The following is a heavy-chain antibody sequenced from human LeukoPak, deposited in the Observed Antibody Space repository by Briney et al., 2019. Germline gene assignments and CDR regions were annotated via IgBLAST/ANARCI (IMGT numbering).Heavy chain of an antibody. CDR3: ARGRSITLLRGVAMSDGFDI. J-gene: IGHJ3*02. Sequence: GGSLRLSCAASGFTFSNYAMTWVRQAPGKGLEWVSFIDTSGIYIFYGASMKGRFTISRDNAKNSLYLQMSGLRAEDTAVYYCARGRSITLLRGVAMSDGFDIWGQGAMVTDSS. D-gene: IGHD3-10*01. CDR2: IDTSGIYI. V-gene: IGHV3-21*01. CDR1: GFTFSNYA.